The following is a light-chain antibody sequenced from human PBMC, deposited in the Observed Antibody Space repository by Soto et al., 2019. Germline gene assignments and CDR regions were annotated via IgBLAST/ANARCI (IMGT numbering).Light chain of an antibody. V-gene: IGKV3-15*01. CDR3: QHYNNWPPQFT. CDR1: QSVSSN. CDR2: GAS. Sequence: EVVMTQSPATLSVSPGERATLSCRASQSVSSNLAWYQQKVGQAPRLLMCGASVRATGVPTRFSGSGSGTVFTLTISSLQSEDFAVYFCQHYNNWPPQFTFGGGTKVDIK. J-gene: IGKJ4*01.